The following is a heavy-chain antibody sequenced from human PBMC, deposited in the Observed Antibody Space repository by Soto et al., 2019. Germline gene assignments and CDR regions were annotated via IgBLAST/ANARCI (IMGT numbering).Heavy chain of an antibody. CDR1: GGSFSGYY. J-gene: IGHJ4*02. D-gene: IGHD3-10*01. V-gene: IGHV4-34*01. CDR2: INHSGST. Sequence: SETLSLTCAVYGGSFSGYYWSWIRQPPGKGLEWIGEINHSGSTNYNPSLKSRVTISVDTSKNQFSLKLSSVTAADTAVYYCARGPPTMVRGVNDLYYFDYWGQGTLVTVSS. CDR3: ARGPPTMVRGVNDLYYFDY.